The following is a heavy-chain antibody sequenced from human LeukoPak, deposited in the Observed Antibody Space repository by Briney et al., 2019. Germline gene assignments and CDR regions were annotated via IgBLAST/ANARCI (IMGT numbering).Heavy chain of an antibody. CDR1: GGSISSSSYY. J-gene: IGHJ4*02. CDR2: IYYSGST. CDR3: ARGSGNLQRWLQFWDEYYFDY. V-gene: IGHV4-39*01. D-gene: IGHD5-24*01. Sequence: TSETLSLTCTVSGGSISSSSYYWGWIRQPPGKGLEWIGSIYYSGSTYYNPSLKSRVTISVDTSKNQFSLKLSSVTAADTAVYYCARGSGNLQRWLQFWDEYYFDYWGQGTLVTVSS.